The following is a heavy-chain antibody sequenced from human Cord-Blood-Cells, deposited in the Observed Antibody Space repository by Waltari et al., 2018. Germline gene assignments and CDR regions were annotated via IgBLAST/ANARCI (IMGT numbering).Heavy chain of an antibody. CDR1: GCPISSSSYY. CDR3: ASLPLTGDFSDY. J-gene: IGHJ4*02. CDR2: IYYSGST. D-gene: IGHD7-27*01. Sequence: QLQLQESGPGLVKPSETLSLTCTVPGCPISSSSYYWGLHRQPPGKGLEWIGSIYYSGSTYYNPSLKSRVTISVDTSKNQFSLKLSSVTAADTAVYYCASLPLTGDFSDYWGQGTLVTVSS. V-gene: IGHV4-39*07.